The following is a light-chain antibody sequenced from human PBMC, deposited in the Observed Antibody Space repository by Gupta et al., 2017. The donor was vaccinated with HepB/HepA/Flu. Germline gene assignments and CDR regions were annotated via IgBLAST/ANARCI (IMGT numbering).Light chain of an antibody. CDR2: KPS. J-gene: IGKJ1*01. Sequence: DIQMTQSPSTLSASVGDRVTIICRTSQSISTWLAWYQQKPGKATKLLMSKPSTLQSGVPSRFSGSGSGTVFTLTISSLQPDDFATYYCQQYNDYSRTFGQGTKVEIK. CDR1: QSISTW. CDR3: QQYNDYSRT. V-gene: IGKV1-5*03.